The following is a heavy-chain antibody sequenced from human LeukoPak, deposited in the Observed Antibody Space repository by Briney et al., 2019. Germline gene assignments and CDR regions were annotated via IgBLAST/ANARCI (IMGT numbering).Heavy chain of an antibody. CDR2: VSSSSSYI. V-gene: IGHV3-21*01. J-gene: IGHJ4*02. CDR1: GFTFSSYS. D-gene: IGHD5-12*01. Sequence: PGGSLRLPCAASGFTFSSYSMNWVRQAPGKGLEWVSSVSSSSSYIYYADSVKGRFTISRDNAKNSLYLQMNSLRAEDTAVYYCARFRATITYGASDYWGQGTLVTVSS. CDR3: ARFRATITYGASDY.